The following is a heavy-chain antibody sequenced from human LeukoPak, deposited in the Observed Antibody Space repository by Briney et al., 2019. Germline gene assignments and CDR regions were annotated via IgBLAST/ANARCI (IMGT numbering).Heavy chain of an antibody. D-gene: IGHD2-15*01. V-gene: IGHV4-31*03. Sequence: SETLSLTCTVSGGSISSGGYYWSWIRQHPGKGLEWIGYIYYSGSTYYNPSLKSRVTISVDTSKNQFSLKLSSVTAADTAMYYCARVGSCSGGSCYGGFDYWGQGTLVTVSS. CDR3: ARVGSCSGGSCYGGFDY. J-gene: IGHJ4*02. CDR1: GGSISSGGYY. CDR2: IYYSGST.